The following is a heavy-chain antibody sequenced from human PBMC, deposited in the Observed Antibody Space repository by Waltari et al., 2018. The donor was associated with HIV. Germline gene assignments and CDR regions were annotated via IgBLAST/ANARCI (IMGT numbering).Heavy chain of an antibody. J-gene: IGHJ4*02. CDR2: IYWNDDK. V-gene: IGHV2-5*01. CDR1: GFSLSTSGVG. CDR3: AHSRMAGNYGSGSYFY. D-gene: IGHD3-10*01. Sequence: QITLKESGPTLVKSTQTLTLTCTFSGFSLSTSGVGVGWIRQPPGKALEWLALIYWNDDKRYSPSLKSRVTITKDTSKNQVFLTMTNMDPVDTATYYCAHSRMAGNYGSGSYFYWGQGTLVTVSS.